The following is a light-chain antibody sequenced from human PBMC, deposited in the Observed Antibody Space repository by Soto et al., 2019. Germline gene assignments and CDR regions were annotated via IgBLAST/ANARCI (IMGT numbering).Light chain of an antibody. CDR3: QQYGLSPAT. J-gene: IGKJ4*01. V-gene: IGKV3-15*01. CDR2: DTS. Sequence: EIVMTQSPATLSVSPGERATLSCRASQSVRFKLAWYQHKPGQAPRLLIYDTSTRATGIPARFSGSGSGTEFTLTISSLQSEDFAVYFCQQYGLSPATFGGGTKVDIK. CDR1: QSVRFK.